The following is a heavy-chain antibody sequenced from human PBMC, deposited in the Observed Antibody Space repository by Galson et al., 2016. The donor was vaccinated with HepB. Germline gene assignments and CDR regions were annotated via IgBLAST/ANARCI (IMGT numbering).Heavy chain of an antibody. V-gene: IGHV1-69*13. D-gene: IGHD3-10*01. Sequence: SVKVSCKASGGTFSSYAISWVRQAPGQGLEWMGGIIPIFGTANYAQKFQGRVTLTADEPTSTAYMELSSLRSEDTAVYYCARGSVRGTRFDPWGQGTLVTVSS. CDR3: ARGSVRGTRFDP. CDR1: GGTFSSYA. J-gene: IGHJ5*02. CDR2: IIPIFGTA.